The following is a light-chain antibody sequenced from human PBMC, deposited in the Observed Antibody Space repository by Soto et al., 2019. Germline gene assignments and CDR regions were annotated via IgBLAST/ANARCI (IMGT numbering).Light chain of an antibody. CDR2: DVN. CDR3: SSYTSSSTLWV. Sequence: QSALTLPASVSGSPGQSITISCTGTSSDVGGYNYVSWYQQHPGKAPKLMIYDVNNRPSGVSNRFSGSKSGNTASLTISGLQAEDEADYYCSSYTSSSTLWVFGGGTKVTVL. CDR1: SSDVGGYNY. J-gene: IGLJ3*02. V-gene: IGLV2-14*01.